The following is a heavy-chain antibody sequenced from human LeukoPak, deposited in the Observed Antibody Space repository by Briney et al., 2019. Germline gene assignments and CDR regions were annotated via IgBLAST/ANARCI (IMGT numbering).Heavy chain of an antibody. D-gene: IGHD3-22*01. J-gene: IGHJ3*02. CDR2: IKQDGSEK. CDR3: ARDPYDSNSYGAFDI. Sequence: GGSLRLSCEVSGFTFTDYWMNWVRQAPGKGLEWVANIKQDGSEKYYVDSVKGRFTISRDNAKNSLFLQMNSLRAEDTAMYYCARDPYDSNSYGAFDIWGQGTMVTVSS. V-gene: IGHV3-7*01. CDR1: GFTFTDYW.